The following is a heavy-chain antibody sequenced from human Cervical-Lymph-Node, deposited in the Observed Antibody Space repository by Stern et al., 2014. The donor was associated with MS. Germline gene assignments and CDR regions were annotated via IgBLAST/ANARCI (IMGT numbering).Heavy chain of an antibody. D-gene: IGHD5-12*01. Sequence: QVTLVESGGGVVQPGRSLRLSCAASGFTFSTYAMHWVRQAPGKGLARVAVVSYDGVNKYYADSVRGRFTISRDNSKNTLDLQMNSLRAEDTAVYYCAGAPLWWLPDYWGQGTLVTVSS. CDR3: AGAPLWWLPDY. V-gene: IGHV3-30*04. J-gene: IGHJ4*02. CDR1: GFTFSTYA. CDR2: VSYDGVNK.